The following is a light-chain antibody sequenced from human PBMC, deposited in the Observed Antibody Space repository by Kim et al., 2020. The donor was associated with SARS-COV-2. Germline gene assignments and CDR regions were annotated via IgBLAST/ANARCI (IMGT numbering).Light chain of an antibody. CDR1: QSVNTK. CDR2: GAS. V-gene: IGKV3D-15*01. Sequence: VSPGERAALTCRATQSVNTKLAWYQQKGGRPPRILIYGASTRATGVPARFSGSGSGTDFTLTISSLQSEDFAVYYCQQYHDWAETFGQGTKVDIK. J-gene: IGKJ1*01. CDR3: QQYHDWAET.